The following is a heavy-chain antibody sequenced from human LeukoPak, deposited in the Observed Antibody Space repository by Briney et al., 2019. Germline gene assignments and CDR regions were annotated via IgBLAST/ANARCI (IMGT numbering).Heavy chain of an antibody. CDR1: GFTFSDYN. Sequence: GGSLRLSCAASGFTFSDYNMSWIRQAPGKGLEWVSYISSSGSTIYYADSVKGRFTISRDNAKNSLYLQMNSLRAEDTAVYYCARESSVSSGWSPFDYWGQGTLVTVSS. D-gene: IGHD6-19*01. CDR2: ISSSGSTI. J-gene: IGHJ4*02. CDR3: ARESSVSSGWSPFDY. V-gene: IGHV3-11*04.